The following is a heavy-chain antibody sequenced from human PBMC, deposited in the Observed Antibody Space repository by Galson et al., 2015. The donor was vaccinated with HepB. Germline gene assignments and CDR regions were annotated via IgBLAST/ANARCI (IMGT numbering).Heavy chain of an antibody. CDR3: ASIRRGSGWYGAPFDY. V-gene: IGHV4-59*08. CDR1: GDSISSYS. Sequence: LSLTCTVSGDSISSYSWSWIRQPPGKGLEWIGYISYSGSTNYNPSLKSRVTMSIDTSKNQFSLKLSSVTAADTAVYYCASIRRGSGWYGAPFDYWGQGTLVTVSS. J-gene: IGHJ4*01. D-gene: IGHD6-19*01. CDR2: ISYSGST.